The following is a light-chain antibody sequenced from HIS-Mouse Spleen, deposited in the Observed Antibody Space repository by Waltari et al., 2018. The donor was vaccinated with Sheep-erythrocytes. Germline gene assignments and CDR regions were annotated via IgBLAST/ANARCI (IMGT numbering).Light chain of an antibody. V-gene: IGLV3-25*03. J-gene: IGLJ1*01. Sequence: SYELTQPPSVSVSPGQTARITCSGAVFPKHNAYWYQQKPGQAPVLVIYKDSERPSGIPERFSGSSSGTTVTLTISGVQAEDEADYYCQSADSSGTYVFGTGTKVTVL. CDR1: VFPKHN. CDR2: KDS. CDR3: QSADSSGTYV.